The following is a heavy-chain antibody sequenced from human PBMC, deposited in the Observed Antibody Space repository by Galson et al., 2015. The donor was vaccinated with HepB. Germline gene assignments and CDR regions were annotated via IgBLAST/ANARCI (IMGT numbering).Heavy chain of an antibody. CDR1: GFTFTDYT. J-gene: IGHJ6*02. D-gene: IGHD1-26*01. Sequence: LRLSCATSGFTFTDYTFHWIRQVPGKGLEWLAGISYDGRDKYYTDYVKDRLTISADNSKSTLYLHMTNLRAEDTAVYYCARVWDRGRTTRWGNYYYGMDVWGQGTTVTVSS. V-gene: IGHV3-30*04. CDR2: ISYDGRDK. CDR3: ARVWDRGRTTRWGNYYYGMDV.